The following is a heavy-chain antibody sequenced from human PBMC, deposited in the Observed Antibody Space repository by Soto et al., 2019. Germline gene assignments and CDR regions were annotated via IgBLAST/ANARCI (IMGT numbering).Heavy chain of an antibody. Sequence: QVQLVQSGAEVKKPGSSVKVSCEASGGTFSSYAISWVRQAPGQGLEWMGGIIPIFGTANYAQKFQGRVTITADESTSTAYMELSSLRSEDTAVYYCARGLADNYYDSSGYPSFGYWGQGTLVTVSS. D-gene: IGHD3-22*01. J-gene: IGHJ4*02. CDR2: IIPIFGTA. CDR1: GGTFSSYA. V-gene: IGHV1-69*01. CDR3: ARGLADNYYDSSGYPSFGY.